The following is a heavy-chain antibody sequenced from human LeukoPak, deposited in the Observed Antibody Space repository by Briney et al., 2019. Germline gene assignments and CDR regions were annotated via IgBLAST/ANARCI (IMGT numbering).Heavy chain of an antibody. D-gene: IGHD3-3*01. V-gene: IGHV4-34*01. J-gene: IGHJ4*02. CDR1: GGSFSGYY. Sequence: PSETLSLTCAVYGGSFSGYYWSWIRQPPGKGLEWIGEINHSGSTNYNPSLKSRVTISVDTSKNQFSLKLSSVTAADMAVYHCARGQAYYDFWSGHSSPDYWGQGTLVTVSS. CDR2: INHSGST. CDR3: ARGQAYYDFWSGHSSPDY.